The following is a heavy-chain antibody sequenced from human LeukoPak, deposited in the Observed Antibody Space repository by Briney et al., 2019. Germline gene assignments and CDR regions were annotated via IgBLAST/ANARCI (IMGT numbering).Heavy chain of an antibody. V-gene: IGHV4-4*07. CDR1: GVSISSYY. CDR3: ARASNGGYDSSGYYYYYFDY. J-gene: IGHJ4*02. Sequence: SETLSLTCTVSGVSISSYYWSWIRQPAGKGLEWIGRIYTSGSTNYNPSLKSRVTMSVDTSKNQSSLKLSSVTAADTAVYYCARASNGGYDSSGYYYYYFDYWGQGTLVTVSS. D-gene: IGHD3-22*01. CDR2: IYTSGST.